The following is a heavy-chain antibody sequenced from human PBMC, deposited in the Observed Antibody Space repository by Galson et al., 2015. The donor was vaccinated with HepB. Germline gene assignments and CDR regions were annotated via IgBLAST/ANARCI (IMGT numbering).Heavy chain of an antibody. J-gene: IGHJ6*03. CDR1: GDSVSSTSAA. CDR3: ARDLVYSSASYDSEIYHYYYLDV. V-gene: IGHV6-1*01. Sequence: CAISGDSVSSTSAAWNWIRQSPSRGLEWLGRAYYRSEWFSDYALSVTSRITIKPDTSKNQFSLQQKSVTPEDTAVYYCARDLVYSSASYDSEIYHYYYLDVWGKGTTITVSS. CDR2: AYYRSEWFS. D-gene: IGHD6-19*01.